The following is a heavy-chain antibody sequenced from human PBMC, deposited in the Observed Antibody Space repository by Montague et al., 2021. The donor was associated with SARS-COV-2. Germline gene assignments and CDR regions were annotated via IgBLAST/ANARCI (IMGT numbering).Heavy chain of an antibody. CDR3: AHSYGDYLFDY. CDR1: GFALSTSGVG. Sequence: PALVKPTQTLTLTCTFSGFALSTSGVGVGWIRQPPRKALEWLALXYWXDYKRYSPSLKRRLTLTKDTSKNQVVLTMTNMDPVDTATYYCAHSYGDYLFDYWGQGTLVTVSS. CDR2: XYWXDYK. V-gene: IGHV2-5*02. D-gene: IGHD4-17*01. J-gene: IGHJ4*02.